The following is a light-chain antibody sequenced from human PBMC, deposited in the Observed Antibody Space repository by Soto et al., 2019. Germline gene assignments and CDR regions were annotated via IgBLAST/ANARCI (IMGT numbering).Light chain of an antibody. J-gene: IGKJ2*01. CDR2: GVS. CDR3: QQYNNWPHT. CDR1: QSVSSK. Sequence: EIVMTQSPATLSVSPGERATLSCRAIQSVSSKLAWFQQKPGQAPSLLIYGVSTRATGVTVRFSGSGSGTEFTLTINSMQSEDFGVYYCQQYNNWPHTFGQGTKVDIK. V-gene: IGKV3-15*01.